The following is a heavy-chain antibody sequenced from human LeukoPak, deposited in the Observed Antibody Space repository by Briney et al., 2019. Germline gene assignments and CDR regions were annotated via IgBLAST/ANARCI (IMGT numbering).Heavy chain of an antibody. V-gene: IGHV4-59*01. CDR1: GGSINNYY. D-gene: IGHD2-2*01. J-gene: IGHJ5*02. Sequence: PSETLSLTCTVSGGSINNYYWSWVRQPPGKGLEWIGYVFYTGYTHYNPSLKSRVTISVDTSKSQFSLTLTSVTAADTAVYYCARVAYGSSWFDPWGQGTLVIVSS. CDR3: ARVAYGSSWFDP. CDR2: VFYTGYT.